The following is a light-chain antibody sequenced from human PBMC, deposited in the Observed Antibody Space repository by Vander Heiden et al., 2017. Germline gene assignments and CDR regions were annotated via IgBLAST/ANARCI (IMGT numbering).Light chain of an antibody. CDR1: QSISSY. CDR3: QQSDSTPWT. Sequence: DIQMTQSPSSLSASVGDRVTITCRASQSISSYLNWYQQKPGKAPNLLIYAASSLQSGVPSRFSGSGSGTDFTLTISSLQPEDFATYYCQQSDSTPWTFGQWTKVEIK. V-gene: IGKV1-39*01. CDR2: AAS. J-gene: IGKJ1*01.